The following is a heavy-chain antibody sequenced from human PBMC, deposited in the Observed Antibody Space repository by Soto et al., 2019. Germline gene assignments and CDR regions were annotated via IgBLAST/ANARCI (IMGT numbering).Heavy chain of an antibody. J-gene: IGHJ4*02. Sequence: GASVKVSCKASGYTFTSYAMHWVRQAPGQRLEWMGWINAGNGNTKYSQKFQGRVTITRDTSASTAYMELSSLRSEDTAVYYCARDPGIAAAAYALGYYFDYWGQGTLVTVSS. CDR3: ARDPGIAAAAYALGYYFDY. CDR1: GYTFTSYA. CDR2: INAGNGNT. D-gene: IGHD6-13*01. V-gene: IGHV1-3*01.